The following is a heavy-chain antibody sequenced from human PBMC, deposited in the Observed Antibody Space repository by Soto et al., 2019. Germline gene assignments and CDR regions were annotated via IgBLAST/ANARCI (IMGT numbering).Heavy chain of an antibody. J-gene: IGHJ4*02. V-gene: IGHV3-74*01. Sequence: GGSLRLSCAASGFTFSSYWMHWVRQAPGKGLLWVSRINSDGSSTTYADSVKGRFTISRDNARNTLYLQMSSLRAEDTAVYYCAREYSSSRYFDYWGQGTLVTVSS. D-gene: IGHD6-13*01. CDR1: GFTFSSYW. CDR2: INSDGSST. CDR3: AREYSSSRYFDY.